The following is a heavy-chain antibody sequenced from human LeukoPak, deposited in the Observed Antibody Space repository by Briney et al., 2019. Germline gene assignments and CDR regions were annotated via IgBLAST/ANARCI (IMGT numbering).Heavy chain of an antibody. CDR1: GYTFTSYG. CDR2: ISAYNGNT. CDR3: ARDTGDDYYYYYYGMDV. D-gene: IGHD4-17*01. V-gene: IGHV1-18*01. J-gene: IGHJ6*02. Sequence: ASVKVSCKASGYTFTSYGISWVRQAPGQGLEWMGWISAYNGNTNYAQKLQGRVTMTTDTSTSTAYMELRSLRSDGTAVYYCARDTGDDYYYYYYGMDVWGQGTTVTVSS.